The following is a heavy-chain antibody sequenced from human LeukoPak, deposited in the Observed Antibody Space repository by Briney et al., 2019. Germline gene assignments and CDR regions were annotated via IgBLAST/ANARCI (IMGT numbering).Heavy chain of an antibody. CDR3: ARGPDDFWSGYSTAGFDH. Sequence: ASVKVSCKASGDTFTRYYIHWVRQAPGQGLEWMGIINPSGGSTDYARKFQGRVTMTRDMSPSTVYMELRSLTSADTAMYYCARGPDDFWSGYSTAGFDHWGQGTLVTVSS. J-gene: IGHJ4*02. V-gene: IGHV1-46*01. CDR1: GDTFTRYY. D-gene: IGHD3-3*01. CDR2: INPSGGST.